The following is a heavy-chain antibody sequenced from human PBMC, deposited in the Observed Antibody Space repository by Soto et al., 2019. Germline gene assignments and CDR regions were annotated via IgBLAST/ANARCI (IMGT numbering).Heavy chain of an antibody. CDR1: GFTFSRYD. CDR2: ISGSGNST. D-gene: IGHD3-16*01. J-gene: IGHJ3*01. V-gene: IGHV3-23*01. CDR3: AKDPTGFFNDYLWETYPDAFDV. Sequence: EVQLLESGGGLVQPGGSLRLSCAASGFTFSRYDMSWVRQAPGKGLEWVSAISGSGNSTYYADSVKGRFTISRDNSKNTLYLQMNSPRAEDTAVYYCAKDPTGFFNDYLWETYPDAFDVWGQGTMVTVSS.